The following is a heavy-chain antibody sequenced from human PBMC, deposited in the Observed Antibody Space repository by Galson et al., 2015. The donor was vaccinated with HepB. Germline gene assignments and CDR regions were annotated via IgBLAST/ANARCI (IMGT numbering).Heavy chain of an antibody. D-gene: IGHD3-22*01. V-gene: IGHV4-30-4*07. CDR2: IFYTGST. Sequence: TLSLTCAVTGDSITSGGYFWSWIRQPPGKGLEWIGYIFYTGSTHYNPSLRSRVTISVDTSTNQFSLHLNSVTAADTALYYCVRDVSAIDQDTMIEENWFDPWGQGTLVIVSS. CDR3: VRDVSAIDQDTMIEENWFDP. J-gene: IGHJ5*02. CDR1: GDSITSGGYF.